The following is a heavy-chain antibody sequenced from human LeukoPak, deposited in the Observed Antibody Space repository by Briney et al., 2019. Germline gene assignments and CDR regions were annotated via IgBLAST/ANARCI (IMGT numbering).Heavy chain of an antibody. CDR2: IWYDGSKK. Sequence: GSLLLSCAASGFIFSSYGMHWVRPAPGKGLEGVAVIWYDGSKKYYADSVKGRFTISRDNSKNPVYLQMNSLTAEDTAVYYCAKDKDYGDYDYYFDYWGQGTLVTVSS. V-gene: IGHV3-33*06. CDR3: AKDKDYGDYDYYFDY. CDR1: GFIFSSYG. J-gene: IGHJ4*02. D-gene: IGHD4-17*01.